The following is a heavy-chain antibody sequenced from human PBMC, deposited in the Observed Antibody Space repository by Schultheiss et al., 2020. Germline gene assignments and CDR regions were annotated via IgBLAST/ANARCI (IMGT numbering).Heavy chain of an antibody. CDR3: ARSRLGYNWNHSFDY. Sequence: SGPTLVKPTQTLTLTCTFSGFSLTTSGMCVSWIRQSPGKALEWLARIDWDDDKFYSTSLKTRLTISKDTSKNQVVLTMTNMDPVDTATYYCARSRLGYNWNHSFDYWGQGTLVTVSS. D-gene: IGHD1-20*01. V-gene: IGHV2-70*17. J-gene: IGHJ4*02. CDR1: GFSLTTSGMC. CDR2: IDWDDDK.